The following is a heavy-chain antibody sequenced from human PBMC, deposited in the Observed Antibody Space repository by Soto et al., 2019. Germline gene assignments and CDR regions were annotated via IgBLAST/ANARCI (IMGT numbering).Heavy chain of an antibody. CDR3: ATDLARGAFDI. J-gene: IGHJ3*02. Sequence: ASGKVSCKVSGYTLTELSMHWVRQAPGKGLEWMGGFDPEDGETIYAQKFQCRVTMTEDTSTDTAYMELSSLRSEDTAVYYCATDLARGAFDIWGQGTMVTVSS. CDR1: GYTLTELS. V-gene: IGHV1-24*01. CDR2: FDPEDGET.